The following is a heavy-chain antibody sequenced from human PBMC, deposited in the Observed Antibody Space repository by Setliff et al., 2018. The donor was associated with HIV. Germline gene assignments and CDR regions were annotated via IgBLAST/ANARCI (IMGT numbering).Heavy chain of an antibody. J-gene: IGHJ4*01. V-gene: IGHV4-59*01. Sequence: KASETLSLTCTVSGDSISGYYWSWVRQPPGKGLEWIGYVYYSGSTNYNPSLKSRVTLSFDTSKNNFSLNLNSVTATDTAVYYCARGLKGGGYYFDYWGQGMRVTVS. CDR1: GDSISGYY. CDR2: VYYSGST. D-gene: IGHD1-26*01. CDR3: ARGLKGGGYYFDY.